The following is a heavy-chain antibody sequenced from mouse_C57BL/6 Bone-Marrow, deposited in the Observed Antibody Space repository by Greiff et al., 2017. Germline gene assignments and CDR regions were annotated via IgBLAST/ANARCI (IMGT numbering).Heavy chain of an antibody. D-gene: IGHD2-4*01. J-gene: IGHJ3*01. CDR2: ISSGGDYI. V-gene: IGHV5-9-1*02. CDR1: GFTFSSYA. Sequence: EVQRVESGAGLVKPGGSLKLSCAASGFTFSSYAMSWVRQTPEQRLEWVAYISSGGDYIYYADTVKGRCTLSIDNARNTLYLQMSSLKSEDTAMYYCTRVGDYGAFAYWGQGTLVTVSA. CDR3: TRVGDYGAFAY.